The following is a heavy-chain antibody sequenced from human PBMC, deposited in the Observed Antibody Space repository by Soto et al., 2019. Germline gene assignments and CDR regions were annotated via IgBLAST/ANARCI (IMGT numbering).Heavy chain of an antibody. CDR2: ISGSGGST. J-gene: IGHJ4*02. CDR3: AKRWRVLRYFDWSSFDY. CDR1: GFTFSSYA. Sequence: EVQLLESGGGLVQPGGSLRLSCAASGFTFSSYAMSWVRQAPGKGLEWVSAISGSGGSTYYADSVKGRFTISRDNSKNTLYLQMNSLRAEDTAVYYCAKRWRVLRYFDWSSFDYWGQGTLVTVSS. D-gene: IGHD3-9*01. V-gene: IGHV3-23*01.